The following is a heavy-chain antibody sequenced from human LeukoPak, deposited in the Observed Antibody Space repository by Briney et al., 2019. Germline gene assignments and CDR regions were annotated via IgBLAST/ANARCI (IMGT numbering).Heavy chain of an antibody. D-gene: IGHD1-26*01. J-gene: IGHJ4*02. CDR2: ISGSGGST. CDR3: ANPNVRNSWEPPPFDY. Sequence: GGSLRLSCAASGFTFSSYAMSWVRQAPGKGLEWVSAISGSGGSTYYADSVKGRFTISRDNSKNTLYLQMNSLRAEDTAVYYCANPNVRNSWEPPPFDYWGQGTLVTVSS. V-gene: IGHV3-23*01. CDR1: GFTFSSYA.